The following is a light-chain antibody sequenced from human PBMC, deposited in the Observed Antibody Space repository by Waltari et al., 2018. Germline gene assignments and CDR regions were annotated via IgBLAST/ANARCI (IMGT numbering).Light chain of an antibody. V-gene: IGKV1-8*01. CDR2: AAS. Sequence: IRMTQSPSSFSASPGVRVTITCRASQGLSSYLAWYQQKPGKAPKLLIYAASTLQSGVPSRFSGSGSGTDFTLTISCLQSEDFATYYCQQYDSYPQTFGQGTKVEIK. CDR1: QGLSSY. CDR3: QQYDSYPQT. J-gene: IGKJ1*01.